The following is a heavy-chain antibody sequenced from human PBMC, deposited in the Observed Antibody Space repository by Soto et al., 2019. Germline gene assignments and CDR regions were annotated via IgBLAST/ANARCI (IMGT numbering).Heavy chain of an antibody. J-gene: IGHJ6*02. CDR1: GYTFTMYG. CDR2: INPDNGDT. V-gene: IGHV1-18*01. CDR3: ARDEYGGDSGYAMDV. D-gene: IGHD2-21*02. Sequence: GAEVKKPGASVKVSCKASGYTFTMYGFSWVRQAPGQGLEWMGWINPDNGDTNYAQKFQGRVAMITDTSTSTAYMELRSLRSDDTAVYYCARDEYGGDSGYAMDVWGQGTTVTVSS.